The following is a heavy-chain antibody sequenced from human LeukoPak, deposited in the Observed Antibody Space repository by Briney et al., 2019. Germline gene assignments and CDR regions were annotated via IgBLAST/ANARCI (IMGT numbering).Heavy chain of an antibody. CDR3: ARAPSESGGYYPEYFRH. CDR2: IKSDGNT. D-gene: IGHD3-22*01. J-gene: IGHJ1*01. V-gene: IGHV3-74*01. Sequence: PGGSLRLSCAASGFTFSSYWMHWVRQAPGKGLVWVSRIKSDGNTNYAASVKGRFTISRDNAKNTVSLQMNRLRAEDTGVYYCARAPSESGGYYPEYFRHWGQGTLVTVSS. CDR1: GFTFSSYW.